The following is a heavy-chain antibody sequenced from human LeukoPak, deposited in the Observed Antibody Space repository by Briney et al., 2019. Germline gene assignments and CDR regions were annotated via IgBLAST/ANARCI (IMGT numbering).Heavy chain of an antibody. CDR2: INPNSGGT. CDR3: ARANYYDSSGPRSNYYYMDV. D-gene: IGHD3-22*01. CDR1: GYTFTGYY. Sequence: ASVKVSCKASGYTFTGYYMHWVRQAPGQGLEWMGWINPNSGGTNYAQKFQGRVTMTRDTPISTAYMELSRLRSDDTAVYYCARANYYDSSGPRSNYYYMDVWGKGTTVTVSS. J-gene: IGHJ6*03. V-gene: IGHV1-2*02.